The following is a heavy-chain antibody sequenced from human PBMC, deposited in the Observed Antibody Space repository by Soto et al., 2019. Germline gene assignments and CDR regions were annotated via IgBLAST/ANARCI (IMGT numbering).Heavy chain of an antibody. CDR1: GGTFSSYS. V-gene: IGHV1-69*01. D-gene: IGHD1-26*01. CDR3: ARDGGRHSGGIDY. CDR2: IIPIFGTA. Sequence: QVQLVQSGAEVKKPGSSVKVSCKASGGTFSSYSTNWVRQALGQGLEWMGEIIPIFGTANYAQKFQGRVTITADESTSTAYMELSSLRSEDTAVYYCARDGGRHSGGIDYWGQGTLVTVSS. J-gene: IGHJ4*02.